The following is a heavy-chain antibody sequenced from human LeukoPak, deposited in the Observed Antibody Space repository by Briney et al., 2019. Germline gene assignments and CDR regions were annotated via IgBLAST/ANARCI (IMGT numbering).Heavy chain of an antibody. J-gene: IGHJ4*02. CDR1: GFTFSSYW. D-gene: IGHD5-12*01. Sequence: GGSLRLSCAASGFTFSSYWMSWVRQAPGKGLEWVANIKQDGSEKYYVDSVKGRFTISRDNAKNSLYLQMNSLRAEDTAVYYCARDGGYSGRVRFDYWGQGTLVTVSS. CDR2: IKQDGSEK. CDR3: ARDGGYSGRVRFDY. V-gene: IGHV3-7*01.